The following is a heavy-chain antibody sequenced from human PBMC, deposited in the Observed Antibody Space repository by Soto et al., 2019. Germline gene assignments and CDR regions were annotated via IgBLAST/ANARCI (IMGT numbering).Heavy chain of an antibody. Sequence: QVQLVQSGAEVKKPGASVKVSCKASGYTFTSYYMHWVRQAPGQGLEWMGIINPSGGSTSYAQKFQRRVTMTRDTSTSTVYMELSSLRSEDTAVYYCASSSPGSRTLMDIWGQGTMVTVSS. CDR1: GYTFTSYY. CDR3: ASSSPGSRTLMDI. J-gene: IGHJ3*02. D-gene: IGHD6-13*01. CDR2: INPSGGST. V-gene: IGHV1-46*03.